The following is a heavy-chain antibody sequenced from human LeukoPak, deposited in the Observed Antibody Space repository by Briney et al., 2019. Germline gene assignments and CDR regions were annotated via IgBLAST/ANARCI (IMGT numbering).Heavy chain of an antibody. Sequence: PGGSLRLSCAASGFSFSSYSMNWVRQAPGKGLEWISYISLTISTIYYADSVKGRFTISRDNAKNSLYLQMNSLRDEDTAVYYCARAATPVDYWGQGTVVTVSS. CDR1: GFSFSSYS. J-gene: IGHJ4*02. D-gene: IGHD2-15*01. CDR2: ISLTISTI. V-gene: IGHV3-48*02. CDR3: ARAATPVDY.